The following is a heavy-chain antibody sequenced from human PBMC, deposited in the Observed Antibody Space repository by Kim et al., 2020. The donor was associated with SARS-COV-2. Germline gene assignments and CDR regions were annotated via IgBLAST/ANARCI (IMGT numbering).Heavy chain of an antibody. V-gene: IGHV3-7*01. Sequence: GGSLRLSCVESGITPSSYWLTWVRQAPGKGLEWVANIKRDGSERYYGDSVKGRFTISRDNAKSSVFLQMNSPRSEDTAVYYCGISGIWGQGTLVTVSS. CDR1: GITPSSYW. CDR2: IKRDGSER. J-gene: IGHJ4*02. CDR3: GISGI.